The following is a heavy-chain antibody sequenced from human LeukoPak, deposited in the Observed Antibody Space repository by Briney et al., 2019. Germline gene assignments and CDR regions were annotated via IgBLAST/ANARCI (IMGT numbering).Heavy chain of an antibody. CDR3: ARDYGVY. D-gene: IGHD3-10*01. J-gene: IGHJ4*02. Sequence: PGGSLRLSCAASGFTFSSYGMHWVRQAPGKGLEWVAVISYDGSNEYYADSVKGRFTISRDNSKNTLYLQMNSLRAEDTAVYYCARDYGVYWGQGTLVTVSS. CDR2: ISYDGSNE. CDR1: GFTFSSYG. V-gene: IGHV3-30*03.